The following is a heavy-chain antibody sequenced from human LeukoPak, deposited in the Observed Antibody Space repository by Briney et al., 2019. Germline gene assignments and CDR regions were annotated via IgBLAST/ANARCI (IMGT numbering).Heavy chain of an antibody. V-gene: IGHV3-7*01. D-gene: IGHD3-22*01. Sequence: GGSLRLSCAASGFTFSSYWMSWVRQAPGKGLEWVANIKQDGSEKYYVDSVKGRFTISRDNAKNSLYLQMNSLRAEDTAVYYCARAFDYYDSSGERDYYFDYWGQGTLVTVSS. CDR2: IKQDGSEK. CDR1: GFTFSSYW. J-gene: IGHJ4*02. CDR3: ARAFDYYDSSGERDYYFDY.